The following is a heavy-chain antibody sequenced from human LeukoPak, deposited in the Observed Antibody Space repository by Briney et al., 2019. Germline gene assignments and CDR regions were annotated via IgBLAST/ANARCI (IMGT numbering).Heavy chain of an antibody. CDR1: GGSINTSPYY. CDR2: ISYSGTA. CDR3: ARDGPAAIGTTDY. V-gene: IGHV4-39*07. Sequence: SETLSLTCTVSGGSINTSPYYWGWVRQPPEKGLEWLGSISYSGTAYYNPSLKSRVTISVDTSKNQFSLKLSSVTAADTAVYYCARDGPAAIGTTDYWGQGTLVTVSS. J-gene: IGHJ4*02. D-gene: IGHD2-2*02.